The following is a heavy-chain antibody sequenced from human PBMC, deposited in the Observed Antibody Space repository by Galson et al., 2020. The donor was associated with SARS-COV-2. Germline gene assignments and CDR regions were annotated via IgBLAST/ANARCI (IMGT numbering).Heavy chain of an antibody. D-gene: IGHD6-19*01. CDR2: INHSGST. Sequence: SETLSLTCAVYGGSFSGYYWSWIRQPPGKGLEWIGEINHSGSTNYNPSLKSRVTISVDTSKNQFSLKLSSVTAADTAVYYCARRPGYSSGWYSYYFDYWGQGTLVTVSS. CDR1: GGSFSGYY. CDR3: ARRPGYSSGWYSYYFDY. V-gene: IGHV4-34*01. J-gene: IGHJ4*02.